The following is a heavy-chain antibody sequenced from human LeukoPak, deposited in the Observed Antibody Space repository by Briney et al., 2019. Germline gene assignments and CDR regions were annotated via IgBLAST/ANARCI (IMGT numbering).Heavy chain of an antibody. V-gene: IGHV3-30*03. Sequence: PGGSLRLSCAASGFTFSSESMHWVRQAPGKGLEWVAVISYDGSKKYSADSVKGRFTISRDNAKNSLYLQMNSLRAEDTAVYYCARADIVVVPAAIYYYGMDVWGQGTTVTVSS. D-gene: IGHD2-2*01. CDR1: GFTFSSES. CDR3: ARADIVVVPAAIYYYGMDV. J-gene: IGHJ6*02. CDR2: ISYDGSKK.